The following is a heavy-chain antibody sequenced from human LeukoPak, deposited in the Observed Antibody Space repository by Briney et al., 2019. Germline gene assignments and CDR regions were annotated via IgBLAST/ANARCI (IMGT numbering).Heavy chain of an antibody. Sequence: PSETLSLTCTVSGGSISSHYWSWIRQPPGKGLEWIGYIYYSGSTNYNPSLKSRVTISVDTSKNQFSLKLSSVTAADTAVYYCARTKDIVVVPAAFDIDYWGQGTLVTVSS. D-gene: IGHD2-2*01. V-gene: IGHV4-59*08. J-gene: IGHJ4*02. CDR3: ARTKDIVVVPAAFDIDY. CDR1: GGSISSHY. CDR2: IYYSGST.